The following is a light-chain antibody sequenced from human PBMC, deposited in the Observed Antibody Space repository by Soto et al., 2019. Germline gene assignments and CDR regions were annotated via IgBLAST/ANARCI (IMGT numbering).Light chain of an antibody. CDR2: GTS. Sequence: EIVLTQSPGTLSLSPGERATLSCRASQSITSNLAWYQQKPGQAPRLLIYGTSSRATGISDRFRGSGSGTDFTLTISRLEPEDFAVYYCQQYGSSITFGQGTRLEIK. V-gene: IGKV3-20*01. J-gene: IGKJ5*01. CDR1: QSITSN. CDR3: QQYGSSIT.